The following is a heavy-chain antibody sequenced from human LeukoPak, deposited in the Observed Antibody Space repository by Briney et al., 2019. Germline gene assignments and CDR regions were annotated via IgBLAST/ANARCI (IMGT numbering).Heavy chain of an antibody. CDR1: GGSFSGYY. CDR2: INHSGST. D-gene: IGHD2-2*01. V-gene: IGHV4-34*01. J-gene: IGHJ4*02. CDR3: ARGLVAYY. Sequence: QPSETLSLTCAVYGGSFSGYYWSWIRQPPGKGLEWIGEINHSGSTNYNPSLKSRVTISVDTSKNQFSLKLSPVTAADTAVYYCARGLVAYYWGQGTLVTVSS.